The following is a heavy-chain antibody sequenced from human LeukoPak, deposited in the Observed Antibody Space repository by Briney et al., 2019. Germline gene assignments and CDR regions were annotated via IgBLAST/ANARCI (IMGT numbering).Heavy chain of an antibody. J-gene: IGHJ5*02. CDR2: INHSGST. D-gene: IGHD6-19*01. CDR3: ATYSTGYNWFDP. V-gene: IGHV4-34*01. CDR1: GGSFSGYY. Sequence: PSETLSLTCAVYGGSFSGYYWSWIRQPPGKGLEWIGEINHSGSTNYNPSLKSRVTISVDTSKNQFSLKLSSVTAADTAVYYCATYSTGYNWFDPWGQGTLVTVSS.